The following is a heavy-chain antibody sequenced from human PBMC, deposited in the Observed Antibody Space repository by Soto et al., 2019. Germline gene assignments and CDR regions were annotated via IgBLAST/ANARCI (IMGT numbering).Heavy chain of an antibody. V-gene: IGHV5-51*01. J-gene: IGHJ6*03. CDR2: IYPGDSDT. CDR1: GYSFTSYW. D-gene: IGHD4-4*01. CDR3: ARVHDYNSYYHYYMDV. Sequence: LGESLKISCKGSGYSFTSYWIGWVRQMPGKGLEWMGIIYPGDSDTRYSPSFQGQVTISADKSISTAYLQWSSLKASDTAMYYCARVHDYNSYYHYYMDVWGKGTTVTVSS.